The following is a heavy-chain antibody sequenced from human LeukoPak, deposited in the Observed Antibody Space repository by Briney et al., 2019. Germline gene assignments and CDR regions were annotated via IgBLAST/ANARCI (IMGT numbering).Heavy chain of an antibody. Sequence: GASVKVSCKASGYTFTNYYMHWVRQAPGQGLEWMGIINPSGGSTSYAQKFQGRVTMTRDTSTTTVYMELSSLRSEDTAVYYCARIRMRWLQLTPLYYFDYWGQGTLVTVSS. CDR3: ARIRMRWLQLTPLYYFDY. V-gene: IGHV1-46*01. CDR1: GYTFTNYY. J-gene: IGHJ4*02. D-gene: IGHD5-24*01. CDR2: INPSGGST.